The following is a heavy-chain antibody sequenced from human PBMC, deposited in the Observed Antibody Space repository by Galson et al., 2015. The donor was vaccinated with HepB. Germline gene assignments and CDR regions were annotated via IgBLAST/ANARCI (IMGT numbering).Heavy chain of an antibody. CDR1: GFTFSSYG. V-gene: IGHV3-33*01. CDR2: IWYDGSNK. J-gene: IGHJ4*02. D-gene: IGHD5-18*01. Sequence: SLRLSCAASGFTFSSYGMHWVRQAPGKGLEWVAVIWYDGSNKYYADSVKGRFTISRDNSKNTLYLQMNSLRAEDTAVYYCAREGPGYSYGHFDYWGQGTLVTVSS. CDR3: AREGPGYSYGHFDY.